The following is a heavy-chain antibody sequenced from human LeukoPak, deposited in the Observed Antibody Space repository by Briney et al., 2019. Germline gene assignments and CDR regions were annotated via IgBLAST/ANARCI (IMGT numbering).Heavy chain of an antibody. J-gene: IGHJ3*02. CDR3: AKAPLGGYDFYEDDAFDI. V-gene: IGHV3-30*18. Sequence: GGSLRLSCAASGFTFSSYGMHWVRQAPGKGLEWVAVISYDGSNKYYADSVKGRFTISRDNSKNTLYLQMNSLRAEDAAVYYCAKAPLGGYDFYEDDAFDIWGQGTMVTVSS. CDR2: ISYDGSNK. D-gene: IGHD5-12*01. CDR1: GFTFSSYG.